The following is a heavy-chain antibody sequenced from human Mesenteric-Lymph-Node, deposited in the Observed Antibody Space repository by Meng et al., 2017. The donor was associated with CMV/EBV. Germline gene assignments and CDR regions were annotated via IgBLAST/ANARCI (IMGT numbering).Heavy chain of an antibody. V-gene: IGHV3-66*01. Sequence: GESLKISCAASGFTVSSNYMSWVRQAPGKGLEWVSVIYSGGSTYYADSVKGRFTISRDNAKNSLYLQMNSLRAEDTAVYYCARNYDFWSGYQDYWGQGTLVTVSS. CDR2: IYSGGST. CDR1: GFTVSSNY. D-gene: IGHD3-3*01. J-gene: IGHJ4*02. CDR3: ARNYDFWSGYQDY.